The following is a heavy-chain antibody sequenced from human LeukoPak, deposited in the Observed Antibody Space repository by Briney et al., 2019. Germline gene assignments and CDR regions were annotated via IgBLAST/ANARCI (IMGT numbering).Heavy chain of an antibody. J-gene: IGHJ4*02. D-gene: IGHD4-17*01. CDR2: ISGSGDST. CDR1: GFPFSSYA. CDR3: AKHDYGDYVVDY. V-gene: IGHV3-23*01. Sequence: SGGSLRLSCAASGFPFSSYAMSWVRQAPGKGLEWVSTISGSGDSTYYADSVKGRFTVSRDNSKNTLYLQMNSLRAEDTAVYYCAKHDYGDYVVDYWGQGTLVTVSS.